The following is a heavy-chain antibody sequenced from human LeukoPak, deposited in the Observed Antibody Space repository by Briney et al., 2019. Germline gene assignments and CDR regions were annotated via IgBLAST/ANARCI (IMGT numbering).Heavy chain of an antibody. Sequence: GGSLRLSCAASGFTVSSNYMSWVRQAPGKGLEWVSVIYSGGSTYYADSVKGRFTISRDNAKNSLYLQMNSLRAEDTAVYYCARDRMMDYYYYYYMDVWGKGTTVTVSS. CDR3: ARDRMMDYYYYYYMDV. J-gene: IGHJ6*03. D-gene: IGHD2-15*01. CDR2: IYSGGST. CDR1: GFTVSSNY. V-gene: IGHV3-66*01.